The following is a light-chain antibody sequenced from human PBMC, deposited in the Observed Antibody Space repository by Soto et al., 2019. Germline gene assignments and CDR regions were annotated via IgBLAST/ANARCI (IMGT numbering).Light chain of an antibody. V-gene: IGLV2-14*03. CDR2: DVG. J-gene: IGLJ1*01. CDR3: NSYRNTAARYV. CDR1: SSDVGGYNY. Sequence: QSALTQPASVSGSPGQSITISCTGTSSDVGGYNYVSWYQHRPGEVPKLIIYDVGNRPSGISDRFPGSKSGNTASLTISGLRAEDEADYYCNSYRNTAARYVFGTGTKLTVL.